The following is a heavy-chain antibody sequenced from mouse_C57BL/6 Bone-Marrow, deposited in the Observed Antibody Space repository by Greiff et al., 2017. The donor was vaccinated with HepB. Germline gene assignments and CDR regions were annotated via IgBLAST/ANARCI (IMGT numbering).Heavy chain of an antibody. D-gene: IGHD1-1*01. V-gene: IGHV5-4*01. CDR3: ARGHYYGSRFAY. Sequence: EVQGVESGGGLVKPGGSLKLSCAASGFTFSSYAMSWVRQTPEKRLEWVATISDGGSYTYYPDNVKGRFTISRDNAKNNLYLQISHLKSEDTAMYYCARGHYYGSRFAYWGQGTLVTVSA. CDR2: ISDGGSYT. CDR1: GFTFSSYA. J-gene: IGHJ3*01.